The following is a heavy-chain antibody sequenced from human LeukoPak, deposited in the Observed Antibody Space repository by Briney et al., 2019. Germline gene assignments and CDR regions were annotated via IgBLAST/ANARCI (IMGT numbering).Heavy chain of an antibody. D-gene: IGHD2-2*01. CDR3: ARGFQPVFDY. CDR1: GFTFSSYA. V-gene: IGHV3-23*01. CDR2: VIGSGGST. Sequence: GGSLRLSCAASGFTFSSYAMSWARQSPGKGLEWVSAVIGSGGSTYYADSVKGRYTISRDNSKNTLYLQMNSLRAEDTAVYYCARGFQPVFDYWGQGILVTVSS. J-gene: IGHJ4*02.